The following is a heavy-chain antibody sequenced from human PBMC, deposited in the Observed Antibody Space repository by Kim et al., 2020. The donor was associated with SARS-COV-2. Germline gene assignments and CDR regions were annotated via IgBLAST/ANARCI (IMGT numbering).Heavy chain of an antibody. V-gene: IGHV3-21*01. CDR2: ISSSSSYI. CDR1: GFTFSSYS. J-gene: IGHJ4*02. D-gene: IGHD6-13*01. Sequence: GGSLRLSCAASGFTFSSYSMNWVRQAPGKGLEWVSSISSSSSYIYYADSVKGRFTISRDNAKNSLYLQMNSLRAEDTAVYYCARAVIAAAANYFDYWGQGTLVTVSS. CDR3: ARAVIAAAANYFDY.